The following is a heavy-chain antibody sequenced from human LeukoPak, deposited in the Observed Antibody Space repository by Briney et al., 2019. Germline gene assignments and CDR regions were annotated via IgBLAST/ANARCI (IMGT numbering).Heavy chain of an antibody. CDR2: IYYSGNT. D-gene: IGHD4-17*01. J-gene: IGHJ1*01. V-gene: IGHV4-59*05. CDR1: GGSISSYY. CDR3: ARHSAMTTGYFQH. Sequence: SETLSLTCTVSGGSISSYYWSWIRQPPGKGLEWIGSIYYSGNTYYNPSLKSRVTISIDTSKIQFSLKLSSVTAADTAVYYCARHSAMTTGYFQHWGQGTLVTVSS.